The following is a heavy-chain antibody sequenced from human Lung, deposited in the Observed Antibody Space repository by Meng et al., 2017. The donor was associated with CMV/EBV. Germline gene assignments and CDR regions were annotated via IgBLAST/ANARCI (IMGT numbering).Heavy chain of an antibody. Sequence: SCAASGSTSSNAWMSWVRQAPGKGQEWVGRIKSKTDGGTTDYAAPVKGRLTISRNDSKNTLYLQMNSLKTEDTAVYYCTTVLGTSYPYGMDVWGQGTXVTVSS. J-gene: IGHJ6*02. CDR1: GSTSSNAW. D-gene: IGHD1-26*01. CDR2: IKSKTDGGTT. CDR3: TTVLGTSYPYGMDV. V-gene: IGHV3-15*01.